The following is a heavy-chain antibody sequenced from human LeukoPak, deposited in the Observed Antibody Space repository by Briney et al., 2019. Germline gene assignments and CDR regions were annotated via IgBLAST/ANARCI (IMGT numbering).Heavy chain of an antibody. CDR1: GGTFSSYA. CDR2: IIPILGIA. CDR3: ARDRGDCSGGSCYSYYYGMDV. D-gene: IGHD2-15*01. J-gene: IGHJ6*02. V-gene: IGHV1-69*04. Sequence: SVKVSCKASGGTFSSYAISWVRQAPGQGLEWMGRIIPILGIANYAQKFQGRVTITADKSTSTAYMELSSLRFEDTAVYYCARDRGDCSGGSCYSYYYGMDVWGQGTTVTVSS.